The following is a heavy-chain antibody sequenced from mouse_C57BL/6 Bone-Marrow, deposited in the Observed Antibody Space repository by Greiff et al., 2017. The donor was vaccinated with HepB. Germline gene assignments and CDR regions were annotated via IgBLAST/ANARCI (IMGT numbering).Heavy chain of an antibody. Sequence: QVQLQQSGAELVRPGTSVKMSCKASGYTFTNYWIGWAKQRPGHGLEWIGDIYPGGGYTNYNEKFKGKATLTADKSSSTAYMQFSSLTSEDSAIYYCARRGDYYGSSRMDYWGQGTSVTVSS. CDR1: GYTFTNYW. CDR2: IYPGGGYT. D-gene: IGHD1-1*01. J-gene: IGHJ4*01. CDR3: ARRGDYYGSSRMDY. V-gene: IGHV1-63*01.